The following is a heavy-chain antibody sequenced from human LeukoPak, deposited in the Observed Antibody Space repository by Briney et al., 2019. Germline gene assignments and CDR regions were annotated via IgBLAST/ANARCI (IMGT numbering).Heavy chain of an antibody. J-gene: IGHJ3*02. D-gene: IGHD6-13*01. Sequence: ASVKVSCKASGYTFTGYYMHWVRQAPGQGLEWMGWINPNSGGTNYAQKFQGRVTMTRDTSTSTAYMELRSLRSDDTAVYYCAKIYSSSWSRLYAFDIWGQGTMVTVSS. CDR3: AKIYSSSWSRLYAFDI. V-gene: IGHV1-2*02. CDR2: INPNSGGT. CDR1: GYTFTGYY.